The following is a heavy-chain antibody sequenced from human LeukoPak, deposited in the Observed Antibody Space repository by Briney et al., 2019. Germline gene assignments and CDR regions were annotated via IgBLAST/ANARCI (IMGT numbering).Heavy chain of an antibody. CDR1: GYTFTGYY. Sequence: ASVKVSCQASGYTFTGYYMHWVRQAPGQGLEWMGWINPNSGGTNYAQKFQGRVTMTRDTSISTAYMELSRLRSDDTAVYYCARVLYLRGYSYGYWGQGTLVTVSS. CDR3: ARVLYLRGYSYGY. V-gene: IGHV1-2*02. D-gene: IGHD5-18*01. CDR2: INPNSGGT. J-gene: IGHJ4*02.